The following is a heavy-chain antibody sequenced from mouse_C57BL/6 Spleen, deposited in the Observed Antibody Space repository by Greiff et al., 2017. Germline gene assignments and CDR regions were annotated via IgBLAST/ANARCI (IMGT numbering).Heavy chain of an antibody. Sequence: QVQLQQSGAELVKPGASVKMSCKASGYTFTSYWITWVKQRPGQGLEWIGDIYPGSGSTNYNEKLKSKATLTVDTSSSTAYMQLSSLTSEDSAVYYCARDDYDDPYWYFDVWGTGTTVTVSS. D-gene: IGHD2-4*01. V-gene: IGHV1-55*01. CDR2: IYPGSGST. J-gene: IGHJ1*03. CDR1: GYTFTSYW. CDR3: ARDDYDDPYWYFDV.